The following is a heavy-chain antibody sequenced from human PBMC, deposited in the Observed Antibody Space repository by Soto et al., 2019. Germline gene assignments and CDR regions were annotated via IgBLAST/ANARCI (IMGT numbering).Heavy chain of an antibody. CDR1: GGTFSSYT. Sequence: GASVKVSCKASGGTFSSYTISWVRQAPGKGLEWMGGFDPEDGETIYAQKFQGRVTMTEDTSTDTAYMELSSLRSEDTAVYYCATMPARHSSSWRRSIDIWGQGTMVTVSS. CDR2: FDPEDGET. V-gene: IGHV1-24*01. D-gene: IGHD6-13*01. J-gene: IGHJ3*02. CDR3: ATMPARHSSSWRRSIDI.